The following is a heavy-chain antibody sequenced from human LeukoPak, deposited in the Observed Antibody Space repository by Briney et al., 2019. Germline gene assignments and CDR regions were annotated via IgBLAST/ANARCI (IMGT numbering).Heavy chain of an antibody. V-gene: IGHV3-7*01. CDR1: GFTFSSYW. Sequence: GVLRLSCAASGFTFSSYWMSWVRQAPGKGLEWVANIKQDGSEKYYVDSAKGRFTISRDNAKNSLYLQMNSLRAEDTAVYYCARATTAMPHYYYYYMDVWGKGTTVTVSS. CDR3: ARATTAMPHYYYYYMDV. D-gene: IGHD5-18*01. J-gene: IGHJ6*03. CDR2: IKQDGSEK.